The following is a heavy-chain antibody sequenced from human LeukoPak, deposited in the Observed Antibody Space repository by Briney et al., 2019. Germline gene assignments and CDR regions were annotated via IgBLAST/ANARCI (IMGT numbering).Heavy chain of an antibody. V-gene: IGHV3-23*01. D-gene: IGHD6-6*01. J-gene: IGHJ4*02. CDR1: GFIFSDYN. CDR2: ISGSGGST. CDR3: AKVGYSSSGRFDY. Sequence: GGSLRLSCAASGFIFSDYNIHWVRQAPGKGVEWVSAISGSGGSTYYADSVKGRFTISRDNSKNTLYLQMNSLRAEDTAVYYCAKVGYSSSGRFDYWGQGTLVTVSS.